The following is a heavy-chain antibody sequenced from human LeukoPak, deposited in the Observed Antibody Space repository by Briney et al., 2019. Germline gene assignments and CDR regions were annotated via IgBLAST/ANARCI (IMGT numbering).Heavy chain of an antibody. CDR1: GGSISSSSYY. CDR2: IYYSGST. J-gene: IGHJ4*02. V-gene: IGHV4-39*07. Sequence: SETLSLTCTVSGGSISSSSYYWGWIRQPPGKGLEWIGSIYYSGSTYYNPSLKSRVTISVDTSKNQFSLKLSSVTAADTAVYYCARQAALWFGELLSPSFDYWGQGTLVTVSS. CDR3: ARQAALWFGELLSPSFDY. D-gene: IGHD3-10*01.